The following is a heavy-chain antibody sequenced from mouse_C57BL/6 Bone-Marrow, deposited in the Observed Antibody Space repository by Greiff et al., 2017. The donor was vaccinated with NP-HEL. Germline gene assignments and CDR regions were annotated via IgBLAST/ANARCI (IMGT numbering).Heavy chain of an antibody. V-gene: IGHV1-4*01. D-gene: IGHD2-4*01. CDR1: GYTFTSYT. CDR2: INPSSGYT. CDR3: ARGYYDPLDV. Sequence: VQLQESGAELARPGASVKMSCKASGYTFTSYTMHWVKQRPGQGLEWIGYINPSSGYTKYNQKFKDKATLTADKSSSTAYMQLSSLTSEDSAVYYCARGYYDPLDVWGTGTTVTVSS. J-gene: IGHJ1*03.